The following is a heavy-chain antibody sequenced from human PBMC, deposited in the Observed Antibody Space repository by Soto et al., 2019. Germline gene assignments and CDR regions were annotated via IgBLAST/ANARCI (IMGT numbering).Heavy chain of an antibody. J-gene: IGHJ4*02. D-gene: IGHD3-22*01. CDR1: GGTFSSYA. CDR3: ARNIPGGSGYYYEGVDY. V-gene: IGHV1-69*01. Sequence: QVQLVQSGAEVKKPGSSVKVSCKASGGTFSSYAISWVRQAPGQGLEWMGGIIPIFGTANYAQKFQGRVTITADESTSTAYMELSRLRSEDTAVYYCARNIPGGSGYYYEGVDYWGQGTLVTVSS. CDR2: IIPIFGTA.